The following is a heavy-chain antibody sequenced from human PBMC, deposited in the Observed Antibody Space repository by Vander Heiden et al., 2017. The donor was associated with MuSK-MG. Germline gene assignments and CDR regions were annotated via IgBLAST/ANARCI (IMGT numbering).Heavy chain of an antibody. CDR3: ALAMAGSGHFGPLCDY. D-gene: IGHD6-19*01. V-gene: IGHV3-48*01. CDR2: ISSSSSAI. Sequence: MNWVRQAPGKGLEWLSYISSSSSAIYYADSVKGRFTISRDDAKNSRDLKMNSMRAEETAVYFCALAMAGSGHFGPLCDYWGQGTMVTVSS. J-gene: IGHJ4*02.